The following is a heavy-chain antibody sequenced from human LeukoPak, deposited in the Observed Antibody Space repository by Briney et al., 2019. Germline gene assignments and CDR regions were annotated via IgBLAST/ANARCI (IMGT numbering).Heavy chain of an antibody. Sequence: SETLSLTCAVYGGSFSGYYWSWIRQPAGKGLEWIGRIYTSGSTNYNPSLKSRVTMSVDTSKNQFSLKLSSVTAADTAVYYCARDYEPANAFDIWGQGTMVTVSS. CDR1: GGSFSGYY. V-gene: IGHV4-4*07. CDR3: ARDYEPANAFDI. J-gene: IGHJ3*02. CDR2: IYTSGST. D-gene: IGHD2-15*01.